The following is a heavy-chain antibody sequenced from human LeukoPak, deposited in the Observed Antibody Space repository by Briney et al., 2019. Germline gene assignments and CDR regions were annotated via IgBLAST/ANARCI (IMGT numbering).Heavy chain of an antibody. D-gene: IGHD3-10*01. J-gene: IGHJ4*02. Sequence: AGGSLRLSCAASGFTFVSYAMNWVRQVPGKGLEWVSAISGSGSDTYYADSVKGRFTISRDNSKSTLYPQMNSLRAEDTAIYYCAKDLGGEGGSGFPGYWGRGTLVTVSS. CDR2: ISGSGSDT. CDR3: AKDLGGEGGSGFPGY. V-gene: IGHV3-23*01. CDR1: GFTFVSYA.